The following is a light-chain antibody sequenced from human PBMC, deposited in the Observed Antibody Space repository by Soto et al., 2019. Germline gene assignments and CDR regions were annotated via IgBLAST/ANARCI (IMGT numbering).Light chain of an antibody. CDR1: QSITTY. J-gene: IGKJ1*01. V-gene: IGKV1-39*01. Sequence: DIQMPQSPSSLSASVGDRVTIRCRASQSITTYLNWYQQMPGKAPKLLIYAASSLQSGVPSRFSGCGSGTYFTLTISSLQPEDCATYYCQQTYSRVWSFGEGTKVEVK. CDR2: AAS. CDR3: QQTYSRVWS.